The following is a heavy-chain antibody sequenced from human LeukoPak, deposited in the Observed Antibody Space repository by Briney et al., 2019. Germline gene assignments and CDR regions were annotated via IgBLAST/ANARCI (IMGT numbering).Heavy chain of an antibody. J-gene: IGHJ4*02. Sequence: GGSLRLSCTASGFTFSSTVMHWVRQAPGKGLVWVSYIRYDGNNKYYGDSVKGRLTVSRDNSKNTLYLQMNSLRVEDTAVYYCARTYNPDYWGQGTLVTVSS. CDR1: GFTFSSTV. CDR2: IRYDGNNK. D-gene: IGHD1-14*01. V-gene: IGHV3-30*02. CDR3: ARTYNPDY.